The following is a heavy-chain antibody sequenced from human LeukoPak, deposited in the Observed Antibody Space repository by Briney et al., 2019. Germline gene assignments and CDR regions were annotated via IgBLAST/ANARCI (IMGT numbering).Heavy chain of an antibody. D-gene: IGHD5-12*01. CDR2: INHSGST. Sequence: SETLSLTCIVSGGSVSSGTYYWGWIRQPPGKGLEWIGEINHSGSTNYNPSLTRRVTMSVDTSKNQFSLNLSAATAADTAVYYCARARRGYVRLDYWGQGTLVTVSS. CDR1: GGSVSSGTYY. CDR3: ARARRGYVRLDY. J-gene: IGHJ4*02. V-gene: IGHV4-39*07.